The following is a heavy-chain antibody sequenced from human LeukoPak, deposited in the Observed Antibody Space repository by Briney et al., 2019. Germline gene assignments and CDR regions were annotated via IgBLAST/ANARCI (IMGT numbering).Heavy chain of an antibody. CDR1: GFTFSSYA. D-gene: IGHD3-22*01. CDR2: ISGSGGST. J-gene: IGHJ3*02. CDR3: ARSYDSSGYYYYRGSAFDI. V-gene: IGHV3-23*01. Sequence: GGSLRLSCAASGFTFSSYAMSWVRQAPGKGLEWVSAISGSGGSTYYADSVKGRFTISRDNSKNTLYLQMNSLRAEDTAVYYCARSYDSSGYYYYRGSAFDIWGQGTMVTVSS.